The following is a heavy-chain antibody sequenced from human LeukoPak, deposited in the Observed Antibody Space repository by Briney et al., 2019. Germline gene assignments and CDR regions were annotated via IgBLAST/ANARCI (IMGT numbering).Heavy chain of an antibody. CDR1: GYTLTELS. CDR2: FDPEDGET. D-gene: IGHD6-13*01. CDR3: ARGAQYSSSWYRPYYYYYGMDV. V-gene: IGHV1-24*01. Sequence: ASVKVSCKVSGYTLTELSMHWVRQAPGKGLEWMGGFDPEDGETIYAQKFQGRVTMTEDTSTDTAYMELSSLRSEDTAVYYCARGAQYSSSWYRPYYYYYGMDVWGQGTTVTVSS. J-gene: IGHJ6*02.